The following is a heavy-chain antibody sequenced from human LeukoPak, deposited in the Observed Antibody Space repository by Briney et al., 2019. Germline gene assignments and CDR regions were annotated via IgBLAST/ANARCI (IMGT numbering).Heavy chain of an antibody. CDR2: ISTDGSIT. V-gene: IGHV3-74*01. CDR3: AKTPYYYGSGNNWFDP. J-gene: IGHJ5*02. CDR1: GFTISTYW. Sequence: GGSLRLSCAASGFTISTYWMHWVRQAPGEGLVWVSRISTDGSITSYADSVKGRFTISRDNSKNTLYLQMNSLRAEDTAVYYCAKTPYYYGSGNNWFDPWGQGTLVTVSS. D-gene: IGHD3-10*01.